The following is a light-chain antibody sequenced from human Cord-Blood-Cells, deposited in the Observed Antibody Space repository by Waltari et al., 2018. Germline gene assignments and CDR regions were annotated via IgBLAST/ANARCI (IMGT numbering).Light chain of an antibody. CDR1: QSISSY. Sequence: DIQMTQSPSSLSASVGDRVTITCRASQSISSYLNWYHQKPGKAPKLLIYAASSLQSGVPSSFSGSGSGTEFTLTISSLQPEDFATYYCQQSYSTPYTFGQGTKLEIK. CDR2: AAS. CDR3: QQSYSTPYT. V-gene: IGKV1-39*01. J-gene: IGKJ2*01.